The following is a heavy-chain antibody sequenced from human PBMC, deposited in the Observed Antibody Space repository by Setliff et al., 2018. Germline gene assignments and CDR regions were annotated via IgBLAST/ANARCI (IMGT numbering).Heavy chain of an antibody. CDR1: GFSYSNCW. D-gene: IGHD3-10*01. J-gene: IGHJ4*02. V-gene: IGHV3-7*01. CDR3: FGAGTCSY. Sequence: PGGSLRLSCTASGFSYSNCWVSWVRQAPGKGLEWLASINPHASEKYYVDSVKSRFTISRDNAKNSLSLQMNNLRTEDTAVYYCFGAGTCSYWGQGTLVTVSS. CDR2: INPHASEK.